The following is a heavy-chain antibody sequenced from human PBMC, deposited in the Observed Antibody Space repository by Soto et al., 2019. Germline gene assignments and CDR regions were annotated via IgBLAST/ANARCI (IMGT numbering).Heavy chain of an antibody. V-gene: IGHV3-49*03. CDR3: TRFDTAMARRGMDV. CDR2: IRSKAYGGTT. Sequence: PGGSLRLSCTASGFTFGDYAMSWFRQAPGKGLEWVGFIRSKAYGGTTEYAASVKGRFTISRDDSKSIAYLQMNSLKTGDTAVYYCTRFDTAMARRGMDVWGQGTTVTVSS. J-gene: IGHJ6*02. CDR1: GFTFGDYA. D-gene: IGHD5-18*01.